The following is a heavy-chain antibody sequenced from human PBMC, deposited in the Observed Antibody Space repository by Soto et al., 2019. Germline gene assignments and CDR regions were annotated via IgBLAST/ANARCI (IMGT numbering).Heavy chain of an antibody. Sequence: QVQLVVSGGGVVQPGRSLRLSCAASGFTFSSYGMHWVRQAPGKGLEWVAVIWYDGSNKYYADSVKGRFTISRDDSKNTLYLKMNSLRAGDTAVYYCARESRYCSGGSCDSRAFDIWGQGTMVTVSS. CDR3: ARESRYCSGGSCDSRAFDI. D-gene: IGHD2-15*01. CDR2: IWYDGSNK. V-gene: IGHV3-33*01. J-gene: IGHJ3*02. CDR1: GFTFSSYG.